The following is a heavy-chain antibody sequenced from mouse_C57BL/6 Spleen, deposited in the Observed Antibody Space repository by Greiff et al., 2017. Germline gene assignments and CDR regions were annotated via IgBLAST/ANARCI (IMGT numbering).Heavy chain of an antibody. V-gene: IGHV7-3*01. CDR2: IRNKANGYTT. CDR1: GFTFTDYY. Sequence: DVMLVESGGGLVQPGGSLSLSCAASGFTFTDYYMSWVRQPPGKALEWLGFIRNKANGYTTEYSASVKGRFTISRDNSQSILYLQMNALIAEDSATYYCARYRFYYAMDYWDQGTSVTVSS. J-gene: IGHJ4*01. CDR3: ARYRFYYAMDY.